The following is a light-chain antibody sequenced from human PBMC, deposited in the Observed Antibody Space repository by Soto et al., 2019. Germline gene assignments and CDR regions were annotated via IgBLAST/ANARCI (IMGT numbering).Light chain of an antibody. CDR2: EDN. CDR1: SSDVGGYNY. Sequence: QSALTQPASVSGSPGQSITISRTGISSDVGGYNYVSWYQQHPGKAPKLMIYEDNRRPSGVSNRFSGSKFGNTASLTISGLLAEDEADYYCSSFTSSTTLYVFGTGTKVTVL. CDR3: SSFTSSTTLYV. J-gene: IGLJ1*01. V-gene: IGLV2-14*01.